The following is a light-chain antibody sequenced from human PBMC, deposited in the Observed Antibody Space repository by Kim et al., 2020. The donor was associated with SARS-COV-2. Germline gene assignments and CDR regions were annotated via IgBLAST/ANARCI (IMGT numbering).Light chain of an antibody. CDR2: QDS. CDR1: KLGDKY. CDR3: QAWDSITVV. Sequence: SYELTQPPSVSVSPGQTASITCSGDKLGDKYACWYQQKPGQSPVLVIYQDSKRPSGIPERFSGSNSGNTATLTISGTQAMGEADYYCQAWDSITVVFGGG. J-gene: IGLJ2*01. V-gene: IGLV3-1*01.